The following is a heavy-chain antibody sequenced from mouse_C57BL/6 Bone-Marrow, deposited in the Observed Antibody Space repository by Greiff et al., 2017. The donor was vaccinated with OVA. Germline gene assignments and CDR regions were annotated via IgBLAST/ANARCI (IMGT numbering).Heavy chain of an antibody. CDR3: ARRNYGPSMDY. Sequence: DVMLVESGGGLVQPGGSLKLSCAASGFTFSDYGMAWVRQAPRKGPEWVAFISNLAYSIYYADTVTGRFTISRENAKNTLYLEMSSLRSEDTAMYYCARRNYGPSMDYWGQGTSVTVSS. D-gene: IGHD1-2*01. CDR2: ISNLAYSI. V-gene: IGHV5-15*01. J-gene: IGHJ4*01. CDR1: GFTFSDYG.